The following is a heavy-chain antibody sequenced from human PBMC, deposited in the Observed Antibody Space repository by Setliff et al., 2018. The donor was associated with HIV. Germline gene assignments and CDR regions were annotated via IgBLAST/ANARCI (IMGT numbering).Heavy chain of an antibody. CDR3: ARGSDTTGWSRYYYYMDV. CDR1: GGSISSYY. D-gene: IGHD6-19*01. J-gene: IGHJ6*03. CDR2: IYYSGST. V-gene: IGHV4-59*01. Sequence: PSETLSLTCTVSGGSISSYYWSWIRQPPGKGLEWIGYIYYSGSTNYNPSLKSRVTISVDTSKNQFSLKLSSVIAADTAVYYCARGSDTTGWSRYYYYMDVWGKGTTVTVSS.